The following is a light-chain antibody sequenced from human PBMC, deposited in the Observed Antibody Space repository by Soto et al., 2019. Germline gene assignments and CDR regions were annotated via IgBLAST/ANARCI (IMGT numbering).Light chain of an antibody. V-gene: IGLV2-14*01. CDR2: DVS. CDR3: SSYAKTITLV. CDR1: SSDVGGYNY. J-gene: IGLJ3*02. Sequence: QSALTQPASVSGSPGQSITISCTGTSSDVGGYNYVSWYQQHPGKAPKLMIYDVSNRPSGVSNRFSGSKSGNTASLTISGLQAEDEADYYCSSYAKTITLVFGGGTKVTVL.